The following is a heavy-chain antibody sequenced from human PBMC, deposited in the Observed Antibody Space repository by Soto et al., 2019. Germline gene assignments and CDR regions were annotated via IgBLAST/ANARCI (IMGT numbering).Heavy chain of an antibody. CDR3: ARDRRGPLGYYFDS. J-gene: IGHJ4*02. V-gene: IGHV4-31*02. D-gene: IGHD3-16*01. CDR1: GGSIRTSGHY. Sequence: SETLSLTCPVSGGSIRTSGHYWSWIRQHPGKGLEWIGYIFYSGSTYYNPSLQSRLAISIDTSKNQFSLNLNSVTAADTAVYYCARDRRGPLGYYFDSWGQGMLVTVSS. CDR2: IFYSGST.